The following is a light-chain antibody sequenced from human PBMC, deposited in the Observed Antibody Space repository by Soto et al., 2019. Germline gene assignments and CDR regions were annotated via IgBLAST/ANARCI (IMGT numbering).Light chain of an antibody. CDR2: GNN. V-gene: IGLV1-40*01. J-gene: IGLJ2*01. CDR3: QSYDSSRSGYVV. CDR1: SSNIGAGYD. Sequence: QSVLTQPPSVSGAPGQRVTISCTGTSSNIGAGYDVHWYQQLPGTAPKLLIYGNNNRPSGVPDRFSGSKSGTSASLAITGLQAEDEAEDYCQSYDSSRSGYVVFGGGTKLTVL.